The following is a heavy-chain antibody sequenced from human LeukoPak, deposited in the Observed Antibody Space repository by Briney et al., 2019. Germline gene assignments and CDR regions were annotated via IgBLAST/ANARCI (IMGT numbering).Heavy chain of an antibody. Sequence: PGGSLRLSCAASGFTFSSYGMHWVRQAPGKGLEWVAVISYDGSNKYYADSVKGRFTISRDNSKNTLYLQMNSLTSEDTALYYCTTERLMEYYDSRGYLGDSWGQGTLVTVSS. J-gene: IGHJ4*02. D-gene: IGHD3-22*01. CDR3: TTERLMEYYDSRGYLGDS. CDR2: ISYDGSNK. CDR1: GFTFSSYG. V-gene: IGHV3-30*03.